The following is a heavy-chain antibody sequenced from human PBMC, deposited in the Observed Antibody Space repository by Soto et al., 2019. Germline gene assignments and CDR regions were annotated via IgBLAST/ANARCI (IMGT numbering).Heavy chain of an antibody. Sequence: QVQLVQSGAEVKKPGASVKVSCKASGYTFTSYDIHWVRQATGQGLEWMGWMNANSGNTGYAQKFQGGVTMTRNTSLSTAYMELRSLRSEDRAGYYCAREGVRGMDVWGQGTTVTVSS. D-gene: IGHD3-16*01. J-gene: IGHJ6*02. V-gene: IGHV1-8*01. CDR3: AREGVRGMDV. CDR2: MNANSGNT. CDR1: GYTFTSYD.